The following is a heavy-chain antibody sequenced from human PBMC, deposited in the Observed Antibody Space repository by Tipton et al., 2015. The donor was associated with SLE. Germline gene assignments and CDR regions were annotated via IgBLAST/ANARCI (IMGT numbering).Heavy chain of an antibody. CDR1: GFSFSTYA. D-gene: IGHD3-10*01. CDR2: INGGGYRT. J-gene: IGHJ4*02. CDR3: AKDSGSGSFDY. V-gene: IGHV3-23*01. Sequence: SLRLSCAASGFSFSTYAMTWVRQAPGRGLEWVSTINGGGYRTYYADSVKGRFTLSRDNSKNTLYLQMNSLRAEDTALYYCAKDSGSGSFDYWGQGTLVTVSS.